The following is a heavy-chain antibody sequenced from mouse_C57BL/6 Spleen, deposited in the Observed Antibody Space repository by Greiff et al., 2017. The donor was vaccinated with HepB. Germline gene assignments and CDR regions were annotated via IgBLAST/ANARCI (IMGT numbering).Heavy chain of an antibody. CDR1: GYTFTSYW. V-gene: IGHV1-64*01. J-gene: IGHJ4*01. D-gene: IGHD3-2*02. Sequence: VQLQQPGAELVKPGASVKLSCKASGYTFTSYWMHWVKQRPGQGLEWIGMIHPNSGSTNYNEKFKSKATLTVDKSSSTAYMQLSSLTSEDSAVYYCARKGIFSGYDAMDYWGQGTSVTVSS. CDR2: IHPNSGST. CDR3: ARKGIFSGYDAMDY.